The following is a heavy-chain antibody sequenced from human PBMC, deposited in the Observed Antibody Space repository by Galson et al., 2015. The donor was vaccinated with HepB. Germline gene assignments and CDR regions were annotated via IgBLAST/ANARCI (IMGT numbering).Heavy chain of an antibody. J-gene: IGHJ3*01. CDR2: TYYRSKWQN. CDR1: GDSVSSNLFT. V-gene: IGHV6-1*01. D-gene: IGHD3-16*01. Sequence: CAISGDSVSSNLFTWNWIRQSPSRGLEWLGRTYYRSKWQNDYAVSLTSRITINPDTSKNQFSLHLSSVSPEDTAVYYCARVEGGLFVTWGQGTMVTVSS. CDR3: ARVEGGLFVT.